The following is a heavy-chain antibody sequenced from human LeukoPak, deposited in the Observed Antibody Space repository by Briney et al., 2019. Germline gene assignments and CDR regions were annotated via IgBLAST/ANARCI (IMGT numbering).Heavy chain of an antibody. Sequence: GGSLRLSCAASGLTRSHNYVSWVRQAAGKGLEWVSAIHTSGDTCYADSVKGRFTISRDTSKNTLYLQINSLRVEDTAVYYCIVFGDSNHWGQGTLVTVSS. J-gene: IGHJ5*02. CDR1: GLTRSHNY. D-gene: IGHD4-17*01. CDR3: IVFGDSNH. V-gene: IGHV3-53*01. CDR2: IHTSGDT.